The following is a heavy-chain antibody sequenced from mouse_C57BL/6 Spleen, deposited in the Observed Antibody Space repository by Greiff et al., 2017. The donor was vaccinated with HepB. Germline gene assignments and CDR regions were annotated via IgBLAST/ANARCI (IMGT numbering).Heavy chain of an antibody. CDR1: GFTFSSYG. V-gene: IGHV5-6*01. CDR3: ARHEGGGGYAIDY. J-gene: IGHJ2*01. D-gene: IGHD2-2*01. Sequence: EVQLKESGGDLVKPGGSLKLSCAASGFTFSSYGMSWVRQTPDKRLEWVATISSGGSYTYYPDSVKGRFTISRDNAKNTLYLQMSSLKSEDTAMYYCARHEGGGGYAIDYWGQGTTLTVSS. CDR2: ISSGGSYT.